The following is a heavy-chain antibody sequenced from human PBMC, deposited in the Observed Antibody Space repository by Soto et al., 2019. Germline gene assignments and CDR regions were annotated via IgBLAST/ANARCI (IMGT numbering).Heavy chain of an antibody. D-gene: IGHD4-17*01. CDR3: AKVGEDY. V-gene: IGHV3-30*18. Sequence: QVQLVESGGGVVQPGRSLRLSCAASGFTFSSYGMHWVRQAPGKGLEWVAVISYDGSNKYYADSVKGRFTISRDNSKNTLYLQMNSLRAEDTAVYYCAKVGEDYWGQGTLVTVSS. CDR1: GFTFSSYG. J-gene: IGHJ4*02. CDR2: ISYDGSNK.